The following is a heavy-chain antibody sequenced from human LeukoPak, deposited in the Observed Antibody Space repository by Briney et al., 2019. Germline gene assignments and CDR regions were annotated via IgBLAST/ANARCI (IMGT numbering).Heavy chain of an antibody. Sequence: GGSLRLSCAASGFIFNNYWMHWVRQTPGERPLWLSRINGDGSSTSYTHSVQGRFIISRDNAKNTLYLQMNSLRAEDTAVYYCTRQWHTPSDYWGQGTLVTDSS. CDR1: GFIFNNYW. J-gene: IGHJ4*02. CDR2: INGDGSST. V-gene: IGHV3-74*01. D-gene: IGHD6-19*01. CDR3: TRQWHTPSDY.